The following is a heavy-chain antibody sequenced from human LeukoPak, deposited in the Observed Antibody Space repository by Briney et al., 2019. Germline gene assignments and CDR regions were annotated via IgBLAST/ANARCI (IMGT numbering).Heavy chain of an antibody. J-gene: IGHJ4*02. Sequence: GGSLKLSCAASGFTFSNYAMHWVRQAPGEGLEWVAVVSYDGSNKYYADSVKGRFTISRDNSKNTLYLQMNSLRAEDAAIYYCATIGDRRTGELYRIDYWGQGTLVTVSS. D-gene: IGHD7-27*01. CDR1: GFTFSNYA. CDR3: ATIGDRRTGELYRIDY. CDR2: VSYDGSNK. V-gene: IGHV3-30-3*01.